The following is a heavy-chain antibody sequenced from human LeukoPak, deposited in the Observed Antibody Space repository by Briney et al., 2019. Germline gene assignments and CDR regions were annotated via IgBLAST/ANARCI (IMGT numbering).Heavy chain of an antibody. Sequence: PSETLSLTCTVSGGSISTYYWNWIRQPAGKGLEWIGRIYTTGSTNYNPSLKSRVSISVDKSKSQFSLKLSSVTAADTAVYYCAGETYHYDSSGYFLDYWGQGTLVTVSS. CDR3: AGETYHYDSSGYFLDY. J-gene: IGHJ4*02. D-gene: IGHD3-22*01. CDR2: IYTTGST. V-gene: IGHV4-4*07. CDR1: GGSISTYY.